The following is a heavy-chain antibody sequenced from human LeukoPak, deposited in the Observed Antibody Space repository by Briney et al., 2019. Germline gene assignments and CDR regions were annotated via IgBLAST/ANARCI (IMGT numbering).Heavy chain of an antibody. CDR2: IYYSGST. CDR3: AREGSRHYYDSSGNSRYFQH. Sequence: SETLSLTCTVSGGSISSSSYYWGWIRQPPGKRLEWIGSIYYSGSTNYNPSLKSRVTISVDTSKNQLSLKLSSVTAADTAVYYCAREGSRHYYDSSGNSRYFQHWGQGTLVTVSS. J-gene: IGHJ1*01. V-gene: IGHV4-39*07. D-gene: IGHD3-22*01. CDR1: GGSISSSSYY.